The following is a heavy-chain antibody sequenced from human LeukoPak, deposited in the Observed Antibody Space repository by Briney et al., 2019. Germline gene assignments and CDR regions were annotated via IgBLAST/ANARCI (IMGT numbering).Heavy chain of an antibody. V-gene: IGHV1-69*04. Sequence: EASVKVSCKASGGTFSSYAISWVRQAPGQGLEWMGRIIPTLGIANYAQKFQGRVTITADKSTSTAYMELSSLRSEDTAVYYCARDRAIVATMGAFDIWGQGTMVTVSS. CDR2: IIPTLGIA. D-gene: IGHD5-12*01. J-gene: IGHJ3*02. CDR1: GGTFSSYA. CDR3: ARDRAIVATMGAFDI.